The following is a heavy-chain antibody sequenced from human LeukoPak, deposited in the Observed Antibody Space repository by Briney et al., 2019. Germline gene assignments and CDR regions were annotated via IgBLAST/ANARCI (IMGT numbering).Heavy chain of an antibody. CDR3: AKCLGDGTNYYFAH. D-gene: IGHD4/OR15-4a*01. Sequence: PGGSLRHSCAASGFTFSSYAMGWVRLAPGKGLEWVSLISGSGDNSYYADSVKGRFTISRDNSKNTLYLQMSSLRAEDTALYYCAKCLGDGTNYYFAHWGQGTLVTVSS. CDR1: GFTFSSYA. CDR2: ISGSGDNS. J-gene: IGHJ4*02. V-gene: IGHV3-23*01.